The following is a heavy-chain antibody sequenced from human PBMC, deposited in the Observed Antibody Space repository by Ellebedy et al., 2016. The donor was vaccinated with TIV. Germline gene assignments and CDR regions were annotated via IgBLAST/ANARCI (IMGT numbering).Heavy chain of an antibody. D-gene: IGHD6-19*01. V-gene: IGHV3-23*01. J-gene: IGHJ2*01. CDR3: AKDPSSGWGFASWYFDL. CDR2: MSGGGSST. CDR1: GFTVSSTY. Sequence: GESLKISCAASGFTVSSTYMNWVRQAPGKRLEWVSTMSGGGSSTAYADSVKGRFTISSDNSNNTLYPQMNSLRAEDTAVYYCAKDPSSGWGFASWYFDLWGRGTLVTVSS.